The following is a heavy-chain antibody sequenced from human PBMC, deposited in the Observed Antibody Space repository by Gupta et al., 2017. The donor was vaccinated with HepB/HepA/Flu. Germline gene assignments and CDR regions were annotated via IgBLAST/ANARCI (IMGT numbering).Heavy chain of an antibody. D-gene: IGHD4-17*01. CDR3: AKGDSGDYSYYYYGMDV. J-gene: IGHJ6*02. CDR2: ISGSGVTT. Sequence: EVQLLESGGGLVQPGGSLRLSCLASGFTFSSYAMSWVRQGPGKGLEWVSSISGSGVTTYYADSVKGRFTISRDNSKNTLYLHMNSLRAEDTAVYYCAKGDSGDYSYYYYGMDVWGQGTTVTVSS. V-gene: IGHV3-23*01. CDR1: GFTFSSYA.